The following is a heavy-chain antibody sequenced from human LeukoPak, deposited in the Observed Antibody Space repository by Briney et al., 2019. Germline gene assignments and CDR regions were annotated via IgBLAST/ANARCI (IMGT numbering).Heavy chain of an antibody. CDR2: IYPGDSDT. D-gene: IGHD3-10*01. V-gene: IGHV5-51*01. CDR1: GYSFTSYW. J-gene: IGHJ6*02. Sequence: GESLKISCKGSGYSFTSYWIGWVRKIPGKGLEWLGMIYPGDSDTRHSPSFQGQVTISADKSISTAYQQWSSLKASDTAMYYCARNRGFGELLGGMDVWGQGTTVTVSS. CDR3: ARNRGFGELLGGMDV.